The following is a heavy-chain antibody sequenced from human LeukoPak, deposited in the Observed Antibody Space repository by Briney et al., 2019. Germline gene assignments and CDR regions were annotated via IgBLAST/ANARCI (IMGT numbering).Heavy chain of an antibody. V-gene: IGHV3-21*01. D-gene: IGHD3-22*01. CDR3: ARRARGGITMTKRNAFDI. J-gene: IGHJ3*02. CDR2: ITGSSKSI. Sequence: GGSLRLSCATSGFTFSSHDMNWVRQAPGKGLEWVSSITGSSKSIDYADSVKGRFAISRDNSKNTLYLQMNNLRAADTAVYYCARRARGGITMTKRNAFDIWGQGTMVTVSS. CDR1: GFTFSSHD.